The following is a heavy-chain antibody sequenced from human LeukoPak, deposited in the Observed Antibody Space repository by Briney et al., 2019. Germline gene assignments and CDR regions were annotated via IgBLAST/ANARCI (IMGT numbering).Heavy chain of an antibody. CDR2: INPNSGGT. CDR1: GYTFTGYY. CDR3: ARDHGQLEPDWFDP. J-gene: IGHJ5*02. Sequence: GASVKVSCKASGYTFTGYYMHWVRQAPGQGLEWMGWINPNSGGTNYAQKFQGRVTMTRDTSISTAYMELSRLRSDDTAVYYCARDHGQLEPDWFDPWGQGTLVTVSS. D-gene: IGHD6-13*01. V-gene: IGHV1-2*02.